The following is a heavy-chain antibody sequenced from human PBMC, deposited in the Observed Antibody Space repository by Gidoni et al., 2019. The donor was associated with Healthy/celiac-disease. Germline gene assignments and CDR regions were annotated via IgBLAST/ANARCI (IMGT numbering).Heavy chain of an antibody. CDR1: GFTFDDSA. CDR2: ISWNSGSI. Sequence: EVQLVESGGGLVQPGRSLRLSCAASGFTFDDSAMHWVRQAPGKGLEWVSGISWNSGSIGYADSVKGRFTISRDNAKNSLYLQMNSLRAEDTALYYCAKLPPSNGDANYYYYGMDVWGQGTTVTVSS. J-gene: IGHJ6*02. CDR3: AKLPPSNGDANYYYYGMDV. D-gene: IGHD4-17*01. V-gene: IGHV3-9*01.